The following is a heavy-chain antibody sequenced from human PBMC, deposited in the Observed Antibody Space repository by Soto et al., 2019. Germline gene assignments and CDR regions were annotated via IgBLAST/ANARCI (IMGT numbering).Heavy chain of an antibody. CDR3: ALCGYSYGHEPKFDY. Sequence: QVQLVQSGAVVKKPGSSVKDSCKASGGTFSSYTISWVRQAPGQGLEGMGRIIPILGIANDAPKFQGRVTITADKSTSTAYMELSSLRSEDTAVYYCALCGYSYGHEPKFDYWGQGTLVTVSS. CDR2: IIPILGIA. V-gene: IGHV1-69*02. J-gene: IGHJ4*02. D-gene: IGHD5-18*01. CDR1: GGTFSSYT.